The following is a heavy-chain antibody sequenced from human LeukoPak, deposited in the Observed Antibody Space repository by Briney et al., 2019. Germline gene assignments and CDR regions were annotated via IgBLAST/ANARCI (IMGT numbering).Heavy chain of an antibody. J-gene: IGHJ4*02. CDR2: VYRDAP. D-gene: IGHD5-12*01. V-gene: IGHV3-74*01. CDR3: VRGNTGYGNFDQ. Sequence: GGSLRLSCVTSGFTFSSYWMHWVRQGPGKGLVWVSRVYRDAPNYADSVKGRVTVSRDNAQNTLYLQMNSLGAEDTAVYYCVRGNTGYGNFDQWGQGTLVTVSS. CDR1: GFTFSSYW.